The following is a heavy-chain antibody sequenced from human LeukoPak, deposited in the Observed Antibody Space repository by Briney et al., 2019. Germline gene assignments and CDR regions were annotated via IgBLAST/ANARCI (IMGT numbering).Heavy chain of an antibody. CDR3: ARLLHYDFWSGYQYYFDY. D-gene: IGHD3-3*01. CDR1: GGSISSSSYY. J-gene: IGHJ4*02. V-gene: IGHV4-39*07. CDR2: IYHSGST. Sequence: SETLSLTCTVSGGSISSSSYYWGWIRQPPGKGLEWIGSIYHSGSTYYNPSLKSRVTISVDTSKNQFSLELGSVTAADTAVYYCARLLHYDFWSGYQYYFDYWGQGTLVTVSS.